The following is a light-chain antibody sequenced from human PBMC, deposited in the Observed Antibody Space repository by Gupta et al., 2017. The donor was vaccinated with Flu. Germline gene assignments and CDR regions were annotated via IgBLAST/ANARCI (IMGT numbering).Light chain of an antibody. CDR2: VNH. V-gene: IGLV1-40*01. Sequence: QSVLTQPPSVSGAPGQRVIIYCTGSSSNNGAGYRVHWYQQLPGRAPKLLIYVNHNRPSGVPTRFSGSKSGASASLTITGLQAEDESDYSCQSHDSRLNNYVFGPGTKVTVL. CDR3: QSHDSRLNNYV. J-gene: IGLJ1*01. CDR1: SSNNGAGYR.